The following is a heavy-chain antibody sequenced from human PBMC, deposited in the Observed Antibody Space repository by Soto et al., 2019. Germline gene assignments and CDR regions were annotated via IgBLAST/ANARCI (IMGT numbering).Heavy chain of an antibody. CDR1: GGTFSSCA. CDR2: IIPIFGTA. V-gene: IGHV1-69*13. D-gene: IGHD3-3*01. CDR3: ARGQSITIFGVVIHNYGMDV. J-gene: IGHJ6*02. Sequence: GASVEVCCKESGGTFSSCAISWVRQATRQGLEWMGGIIPIFGTANYAQKFQGRVTITADESTSTAYMELSSLRSEDTAVYYCARGQSITIFGVVIHNYGMDVWGQGTTVTVSS.